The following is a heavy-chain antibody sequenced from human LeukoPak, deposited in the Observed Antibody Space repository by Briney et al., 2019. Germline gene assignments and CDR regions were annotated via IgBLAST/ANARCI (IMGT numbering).Heavy chain of an antibody. CDR1: GFTFSSYA. CDR2: ISGSGGST. CDR3: AKTLYYYDSSGYLDAFDI. D-gene: IGHD3-22*01. V-gene: IGHV3-23*01. Sequence: PGGSLRLSCAASGFTFSSYAMSWVRQAPGKRLEWVSAISGSGGSTYYADSVKGRFTISRDNSKNTLYLQMNSLRAEDTAVYYCAKTLYYYDSSGYLDAFDIWGQGTMVTVSS. J-gene: IGHJ3*02.